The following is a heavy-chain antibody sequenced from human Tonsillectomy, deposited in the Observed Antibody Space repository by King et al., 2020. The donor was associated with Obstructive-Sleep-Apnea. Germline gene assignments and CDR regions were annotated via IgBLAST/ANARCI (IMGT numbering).Heavy chain of an antibody. CDR3: ARGYDSSGYLLDAFDI. CDR2: IGTAGDT. D-gene: IGHD3-22*01. CDR1: GFTFSSYD. V-gene: IGHV3-13*01. J-gene: IGHJ3*02. Sequence: VQLVESGGGLVQPGGSLRLSCAASGFTFSSYDMHWVRQATGKGLEWVSAIGTAGDTYYPGSVKGRFTISRENAKNSLYLQMNSLRAGDTAVYYCARGYDSSGYLLDAFDIWGQGTMVTVSS.